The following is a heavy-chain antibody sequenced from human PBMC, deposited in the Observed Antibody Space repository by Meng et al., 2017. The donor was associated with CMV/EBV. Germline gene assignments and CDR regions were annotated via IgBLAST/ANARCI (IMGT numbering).Heavy chain of an antibody. D-gene: IGHD4-17*01. J-gene: IGHJ4*02. CDR3: RLGHYSQD. V-gene: IGHV3-7*02. CDR1: GLPISNYW. Sequence: LQLVESGGGLVQPGGALRLSCAASGLPISNYWMSWVRQAPGKGLEWVANIKNDGSERYYVDSVKGRFSISRDNADNSLYLQMNNLRAEDMAVYYCRLGHYSQDWGQGTLVTVSS. CDR2: IKNDGSER.